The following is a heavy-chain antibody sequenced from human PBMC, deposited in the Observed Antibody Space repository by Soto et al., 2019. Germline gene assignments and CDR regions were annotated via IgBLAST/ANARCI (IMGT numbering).Heavy chain of an antibody. Sequence: GGSLRLSCAASGFTFSSYWMSWVRQAPGKGLEWVANIKQDGSEKYYVDSVKGRFTISRDNAKNSLYLQMNSLRAEDTAVYYCARDQGNYDFWSGTYNWFDPWGQGTLVTVSS. D-gene: IGHD3-3*01. CDR1: GFTFSSYW. CDR2: IKQDGSEK. CDR3: ARDQGNYDFWSGTYNWFDP. V-gene: IGHV3-7*05. J-gene: IGHJ5*02.